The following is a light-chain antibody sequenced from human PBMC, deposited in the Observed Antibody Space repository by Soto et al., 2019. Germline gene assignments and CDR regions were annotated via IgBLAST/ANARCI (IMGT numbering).Light chain of an antibody. CDR2: EAS. CDR1: QSINW. Sequence: DIQLAQSPSTLSASVGDRITITCRATQSINWLAWYQQKPGKAPKLLIFEASRLESGVPSRFSGSGSGTEFTVTIRSLQPDDFGTYYCQHYDTYSPMWTFGQGTKVDVK. J-gene: IGKJ1*01. CDR3: QHYDTYSPMWT. V-gene: IGKV1-5*03.